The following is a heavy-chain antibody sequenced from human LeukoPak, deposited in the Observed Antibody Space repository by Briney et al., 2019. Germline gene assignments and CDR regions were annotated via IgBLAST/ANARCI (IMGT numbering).Heavy chain of an antibody. Sequence: EASVKVSCKASGYTFTGYYMHWVRRAPGQGLEWMGWINPNSGGTNYAQKFQGRVTMTRDTSISTAYMELSRLRSDDTAVYYCASGYCSSTSCPNFDYWGQGTLVTVSS. CDR3: ASGYCSSTSCPNFDY. CDR1: GYTFTGYY. V-gene: IGHV1-2*02. CDR2: INPNSGGT. J-gene: IGHJ4*02. D-gene: IGHD2-2*01.